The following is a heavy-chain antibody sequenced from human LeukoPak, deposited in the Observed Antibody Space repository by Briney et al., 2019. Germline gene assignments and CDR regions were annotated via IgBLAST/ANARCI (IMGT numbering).Heavy chain of an antibody. CDR2: IIPIFGTA. J-gene: IGHJ4*02. CDR1: GYTFTSYA. D-gene: IGHD3-16*02. CDR3: ARDEFMSLTFDY. V-gene: IGHV1-69*06. Sequence: VASVKVSCKASGYTFTSYAISWVRQAPGQGLEWMGGIIPIFGTANYAQKFQGRVTITADKSTSTAYMELSSLRSEDTAVYYCARDEFMSLTFDYWGQGTLVTVSS.